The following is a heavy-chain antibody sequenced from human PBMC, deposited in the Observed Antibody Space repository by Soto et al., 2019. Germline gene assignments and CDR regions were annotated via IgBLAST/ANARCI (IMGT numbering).Heavy chain of an antibody. V-gene: IGHV1-46*01. Sequence: WASVKVSCKASGYTFTSYYMHWVRQAPGQGLEWMGIINPSGGSTSYAQKFQGRVTMTTDTSTSTVYMELSSLRSDDTAVYYCARDDFGDPGVYWGQGTLVTVSS. CDR3: ARDDFGDPGVY. CDR2: INPSGGST. J-gene: IGHJ4*02. D-gene: IGHD4-17*01. CDR1: GYTFTSYY.